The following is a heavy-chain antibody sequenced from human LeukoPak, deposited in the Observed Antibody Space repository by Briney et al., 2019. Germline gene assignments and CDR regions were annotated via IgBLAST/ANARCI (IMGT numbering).Heavy chain of an antibody. CDR2: MNPNSGNT. CDR3: ARGQYGSGSTDFDY. Sequence: ASVKVSRKASGYTFTSYDINWVRQATGQGLEWMGWMNPNSGNTGYAQKFQGRVTMTRNTSISTAYMELSSLRSEDTAVYYCARGQYGSGSTDFDYWGQGTLVTVSS. D-gene: IGHD3-10*01. CDR1: GYTFTSYD. V-gene: IGHV1-8*01. J-gene: IGHJ4*02.